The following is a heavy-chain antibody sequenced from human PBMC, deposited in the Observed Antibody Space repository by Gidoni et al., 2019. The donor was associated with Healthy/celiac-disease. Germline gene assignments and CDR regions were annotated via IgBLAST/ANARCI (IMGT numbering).Heavy chain of an antibody. CDR1: GYTFTSYD. J-gene: IGHJ4*02. D-gene: IGHD2-15*01. CDR3: ARAVPHVAAIPFDY. CDR2: MTPNSGNT. V-gene: IGHV1-8*01. Sequence: QVQLVQSGAEVKKPGDSVKVSCKASGYTFTSYDINWVRQATGQVLEWMGWMTPNSGNTGDTQKFHGRVTMTRNTSIRTAYMELSSMRSEDTAVYYCARAVPHVAAIPFDYWGQGTLVTVSS.